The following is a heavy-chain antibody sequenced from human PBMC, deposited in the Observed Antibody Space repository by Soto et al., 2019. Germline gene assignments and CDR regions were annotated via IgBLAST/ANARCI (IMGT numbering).Heavy chain of an antibody. Sequence: VASVKVSCKASGYTFTGYYIYWVRQAPGQGLEWMGWINPNSGDTNYAQKFQGRVSMTRDMSITTAYMELSSLRSDDTAFYYCARDISGTAYDALDIWGQGTVVTV. J-gene: IGHJ3*02. D-gene: IGHD5-12*01. CDR2: INPNSGDT. CDR3: ARDISGTAYDALDI. V-gene: IGHV1-2*02. CDR1: GYTFTGYY.